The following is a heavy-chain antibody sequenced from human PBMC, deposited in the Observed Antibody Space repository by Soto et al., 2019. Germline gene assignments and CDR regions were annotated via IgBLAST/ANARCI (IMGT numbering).Heavy chain of an antibody. CDR2: ISGSGGST. D-gene: IGHD2-15*01. CDR3: AKVLGYCSGGSCYNLAFDI. J-gene: IGHJ3*02. CDR1: GFTFSSDG. V-gene: IGHV3-23*01. Sequence: GGSLRLSCAASGFTFSSDGMSWVRQAPGKGLEWVSAISGSGGSTYYADSVKGRFTISRDNSKNTLYLQMNSLRAEDTAVYYCAKVLGYCSGGSCYNLAFDIWGQGTMVTVSS.